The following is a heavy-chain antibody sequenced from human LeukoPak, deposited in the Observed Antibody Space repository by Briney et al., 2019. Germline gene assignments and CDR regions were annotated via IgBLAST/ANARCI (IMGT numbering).Heavy chain of an antibody. CDR2: IDHSGDT. J-gene: IGHJ4*02. V-gene: IGHV4-34*01. CDR3: ARGSPFQE. Sequence: SETLSLTCAVYGGSISGFYYTWIRQPPGKGLEWIGEIDHSGDTNYNPSLKGRATISIDTSKSQVFLKVASVTAADAALYYCARGSPFQEWGQGTLVTVSS. CDR1: GGSISGFY.